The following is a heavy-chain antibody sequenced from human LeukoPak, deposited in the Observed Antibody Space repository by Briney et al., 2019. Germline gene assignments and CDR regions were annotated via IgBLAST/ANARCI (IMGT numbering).Heavy chain of an antibody. D-gene: IGHD2-2*01. CDR2: IWYDGSNK. CDR3: ARCTSHQRYFDY. V-gene: IGHV3-33*01. Sequence: PGGSLRLSCAASGFTFSSYGMHWVRQAPGKGLEWVAVIWYDGSNKYYADSVKGRFTISRDNSKNTLYLQMNSLRAEDTAVYYCARCTSHQRYFDYWGQGTLVTVSS. CDR1: GFTFSSYG. J-gene: IGHJ4*02.